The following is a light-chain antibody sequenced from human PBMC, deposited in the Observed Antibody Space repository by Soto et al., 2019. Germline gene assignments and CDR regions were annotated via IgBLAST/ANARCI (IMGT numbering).Light chain of an antibody. J-gene: IGLJ1*01. Sequence: QSALIQPPSVSGSPGQSVTISCTGTSSDVGNYDYVSWYQHHPGTVPKPMIYNVNTQPSGVPDRFSGSKSGNTASMTISGLQAEDESDYYCCSYAGNNNYVFGTGTKVTVL. V-gene: IGLV2-11*01. CDR1: SSDVGNYDY. CDR2: NVN. CDR3: CSYAGNNNYV.